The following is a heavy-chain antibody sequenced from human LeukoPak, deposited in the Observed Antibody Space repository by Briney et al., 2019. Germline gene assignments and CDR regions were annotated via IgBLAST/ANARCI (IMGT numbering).Heavy chain of an antibody. Sequence: SETLSLTCAVSGASISNNKYFWAWIRQPPGKGLEWIGSVYYIGTTFYNPSLKSRLTLSVDTSKNQFSLKLGSVTAADTSVYYCARLSDRDPQHWFDPWGQGILVTVSS. D-gene: IGHD3-10*01. CDR3: ARLSDRDPQHWFDP. V-gene: IGHV4-39*01. CDR2: VYYIGTT. J-gene: IGHJ5*02. CDR1: GASISNNKYF.